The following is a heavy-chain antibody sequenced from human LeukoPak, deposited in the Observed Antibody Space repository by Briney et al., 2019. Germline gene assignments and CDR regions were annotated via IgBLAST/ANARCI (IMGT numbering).Heavy chain of an antibody. Sequence: GASVKVSCKASGYTFTSYGISWVRQAPGQGREGMGWMSAYNGNTNYAQKLQGRVTMTKDTSTSTAYMELRSLRSDDTAVYYCARVGQYYDILTGYFDYWGQGTLVTVSS. CDR1: GYTFTSYG. V-gene: IGHV1-18*04. D-gene: IGHD3-9*01. CDR2: MSAYNGNT. J-gene: IGHJ4*02. CDR3: ARVGQYYDILTGYFDY.